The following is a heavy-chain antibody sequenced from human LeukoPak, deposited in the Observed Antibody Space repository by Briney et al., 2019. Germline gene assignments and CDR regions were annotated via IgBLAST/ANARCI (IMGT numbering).Heavy chain of an antibody. D-gene: IGHD5-18*01. CDR3: ARDRMDTGTYFDY. J-gene: IGHJ4*02. CDR1: GYTFTTYG. CDR2: ISTYNGNT. Sequence: GASVKVSCRSSGYTFTTYGITWVRRAPGQGLEWMGWISTYNGNTNYAQKLQGRVTMTTDTSTSTAYMELRSLRSDDTAVYYCARDRMDTGTYFDYWGQGTLVTVSS. V-gene: IGHV1-18*01.